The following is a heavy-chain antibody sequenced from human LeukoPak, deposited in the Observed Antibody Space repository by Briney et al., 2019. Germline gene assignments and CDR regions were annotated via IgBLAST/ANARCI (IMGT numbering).Heavy chain of an antibody. Sequence: SETLSLTCTVSGGSIDSYYWSWIRQPPGKGLEWIGYIYYTGSTEYHPSLKSRDTISLDTSKNQFSLKLTSVTAADTAVYYCARVHQFAEYYFDYWGQGNLVSVSS. V-gene: IGHV4-59*01. D-gene: IGHD2-2*01. CDR1: GGSIDSYY. J-gene: IGHJ4*02. CDR3: ARVHQFAEYYFDY. CDR2: IYYTGST.